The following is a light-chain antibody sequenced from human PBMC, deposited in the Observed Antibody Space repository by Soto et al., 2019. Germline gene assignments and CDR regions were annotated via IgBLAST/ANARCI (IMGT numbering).Light chain of an antibody. CDR2: GAS. V-gene: IGKV3D-20*02. Sequence: EIVLTQPPVTLSLSPGERATLSCRASQSVSSSYLAWYQQKPGQAPRLLIYGASSRATGIPDRFSGSGSGTDFTLTISRLEPEDFAVYYCQQRSNWPPITFGQGTRLEIK. CDR1: QSVSSSY. CDR3: QQRSNWPPIT. J-gene: IGKJ5*01.